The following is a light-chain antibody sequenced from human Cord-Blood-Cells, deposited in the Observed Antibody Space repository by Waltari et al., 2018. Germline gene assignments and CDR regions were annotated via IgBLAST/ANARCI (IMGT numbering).Light chain of an antibody. CDR2: EGS. CDR1: SSDVGSYNL. V-gene: IGLV2-23*01. CDR3: CSYAGSSTV. J-gene: IGLJ3*02. Sequence: QSALTQPASVSGSPGQSITISCTGTSSDVGSYNLVSCYQQRPGKAPKLMIHEGSKPPSGVSNRFSGSKSGNTASLRSSGLQAEDEADYYCCSYAGSSTVFGGGTKLTVL.